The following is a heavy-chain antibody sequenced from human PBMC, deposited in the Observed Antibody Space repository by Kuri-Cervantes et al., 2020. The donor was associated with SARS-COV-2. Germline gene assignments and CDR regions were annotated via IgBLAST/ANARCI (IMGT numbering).Heavy chain of an antibody. Sequence: LRLSCAVSGGSISSGGYSWSWIRQPPGKGLEWIGYIYHSGSTYYNPSLKSRVTISVDRSKNQFSLKLSSVTAADTAVYYCARVLHYRTTVTTGFDPWGQGTLVTVSS. V-gene: IGHV4-30-2*01. CDR2: IYHSGST. J-gene: IGHJ5*02. D-gene: IGHD4-17*01. CDR3: ARVLHYRTTVTTGFDP. CDR1: GGSISSGGYS.